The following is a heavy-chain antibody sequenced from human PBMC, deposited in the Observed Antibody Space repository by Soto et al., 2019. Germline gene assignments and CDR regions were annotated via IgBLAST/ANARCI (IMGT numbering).Heavy chain of an antibody. J-gene: IGHJ5*02. Sequence: GESLKISCKGSGYSFTSYWIGWVRQMPGKGLEWMGIIYPGDSDTRYSPSFQGQVTISADKSISTAYLQWSSLKASDTAMYYCARLSFSDSSGDNWFDPWGQGTLVTVSS. D-gene: IGHD3-22*01. V-gene: IGHV5-51*01. CDR1: GYSFTSYW. CDR3: ARLSFSDSSGDNWFDP. CDR2: IYPGDSDT.